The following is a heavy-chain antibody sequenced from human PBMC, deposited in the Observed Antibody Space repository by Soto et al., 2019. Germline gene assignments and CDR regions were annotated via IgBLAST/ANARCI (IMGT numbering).Heavy chain of an antibody. D-gene: IGHD3-16*01. CDR2: ISWNSGRI. V-gene: IGHV3-9*01. J-gene: IGHJ6*02. Sequence: EMQLVESGGGLVQPGMSLRLSCAASGFTFDDYAMYWVRQVPGKGLEWVSGISWNSGRIGYADSVKGRFTISRDNAKNSLYLQMNGLRPEETALYYCTKARLWGGDGYNSYYYNAMDVWGQGTTVTVSS. CDR3: TKARLWGGDGYNSYYYNAMDV. CDR1: GFTFDDYA.